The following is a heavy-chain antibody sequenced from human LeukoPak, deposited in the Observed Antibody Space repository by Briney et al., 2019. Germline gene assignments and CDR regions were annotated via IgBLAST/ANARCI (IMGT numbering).Heavy chain of an antibody. Sequence: GGSLRLSCVASGFIFSSYAMSWVRQSPGKGLEWVSSPSASGDETYYPDSVKGRFTISRDNSKNTLYLEMDSLRDEDTAVYYCTKRGRDWGPFDYWGQGTLVTVSS. CDR3: TKRGRDWGPFDY. J-gene: IGHJ4*02. CDR2: PSASGDET. V-gene: IGHV3-23*01. D-gene: IGHD7-27*01. CDR1: GFIFSSYA.